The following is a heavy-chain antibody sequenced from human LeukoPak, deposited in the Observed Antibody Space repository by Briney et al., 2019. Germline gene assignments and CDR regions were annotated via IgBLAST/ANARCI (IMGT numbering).Heavy chain of an antibody. CDR1: GGSISSYY. J-gene: IGHJ4*02. CDR2: IYYSGST. D-gene: IGHD1-26*01. V-gene: IGHV4-59*08. Sequence: PSEALSLTCTVSGGSISSYYWSWIPQPPGKGLEWIGYIYYSGSTNYNPSLKSRVTISVDTSKNQFSLKLSSVTAADTAVYYCAGHSIVGAITAPFDYWGQGTLVTVSS. CDR3: AGHSIVGAITAPFDY.